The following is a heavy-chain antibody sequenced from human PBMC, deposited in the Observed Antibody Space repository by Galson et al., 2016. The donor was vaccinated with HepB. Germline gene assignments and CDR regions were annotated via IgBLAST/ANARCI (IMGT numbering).Heavy chain of an antibody. D-gene: IGHD1-26*01. Sequence: SLRLFCAASGFTFMSYGMHWVRQAPGKGLEWVAVISYDGSKRYYVDSVEGRFTISRDNSKNTLYLQMNSPRAEDTAMYYCAKDFLARELRMFDPWGQGTLVTVSS. CDR1: GFTFMSYG. CDR3: AKDFLARELRMFDP. J-gene: IGHJ5*02. CDR2: ISYDGSKR. V-gene: IGHV3-30*18.